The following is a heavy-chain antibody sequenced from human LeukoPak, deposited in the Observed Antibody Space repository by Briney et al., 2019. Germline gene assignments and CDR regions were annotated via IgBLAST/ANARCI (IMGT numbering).Heavy chain of an antibody. CDR1: GGSFSGYY. V-gene: IGHV4-34*01. D-gene: IGHD3-22*01. CDR2: INHSGSP. J-gene: IGHJ5*02. CDR3: ARRRILNYYDSSGHQINWFDP. Sequence: SETLCLTCAVYGGSFSGYYWSWIRQPPGKGLEWIGEINHSGSPNYNPSLKSRVTISVDTSKNQFSLKLSSVTAADTAVYYCARRRILNYYDSSGHQINWFDPWGQGTLVTVSS.